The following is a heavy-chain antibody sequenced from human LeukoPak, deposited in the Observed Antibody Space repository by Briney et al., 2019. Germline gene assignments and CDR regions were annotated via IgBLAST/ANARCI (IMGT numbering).Heavy chain of an antibody. D-gene: IGHD6-6*01. CDR1: GFTFSSYA. CDR2: ISYDGSNK. V-gene: IGHV3-30-3*01. J-gene: IGHJ6*03. Sequence: PGGSLRLSCAASGFTFSSYAMHWVRQAPGKGLEWVAVISYDGSNKYYADSVKGRFTISRDNSKNTLYLQMNSLRAEDTAVYYCARDPGRRYYYYYMDVWGKGTTVTVSS. CDR3: ARDPGRRYYYYYMDV.